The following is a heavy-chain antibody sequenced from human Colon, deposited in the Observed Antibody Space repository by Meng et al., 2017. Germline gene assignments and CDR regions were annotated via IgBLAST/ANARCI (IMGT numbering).Heavy chain of an antibody. Sequence: ASVKVSCKASGYNFISYGLTWVRQAPGQGLEWMGWISAYNGNTNYAQKFQGRVTMTTDTSTSKAYMELRSLISDDTAVYYCARDILRYGSMTKWEHWGQGTLVTVSS. CDR3: ARDILRYGSMTKWEH. V-gene: IGHV1-18*01. CDR1: GYNFISYG. D-gene: IGHD3-10*01. J-gene: IGHJ4*02. CDR2: ISAYNGNT.